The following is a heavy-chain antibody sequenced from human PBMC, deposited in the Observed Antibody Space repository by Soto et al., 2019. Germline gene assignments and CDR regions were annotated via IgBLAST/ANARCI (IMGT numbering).Heavy chain of an antibody. CDR1: GFTLRDYA. CDR3: AKVPRAYYYYMDV. J-gene: IGHJ6*03. V-gene: IGHV3-23*01. CDR2: ISGSSGST. D-gene: IGHD1-26*01. Sequence: GGSLRLSCAVSGFTLRDYAMSWVRQAPGKGLEWVSAISGSSGSTYYADSVKGRFTISRDNSKNTLYLQMNSLIAEDTAVYYCAKVPRAYYYYMDVWGKGTTVTVSS.